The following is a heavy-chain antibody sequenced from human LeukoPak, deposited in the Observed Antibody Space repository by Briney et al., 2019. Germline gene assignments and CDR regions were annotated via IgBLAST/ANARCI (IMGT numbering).Heavy chain of an antibody. D-gene: IGHD3-10*01. J-gene: IGHJ3*01. V-gene: IGHV1-69*06. CDR2: ITPLSATP. Sequence: PVKVSCKASAGRFNKYAIRWVRQAPGHGLEWMGRITPLSATPSQSQWIQGRITITADISTNTVYLDLSSLTSQGTALYFCAGDPPGTPVGFDVWGQGTMVTVSS. CDR1: AGRFNKYA. CDR3: AGDPPGTPVGFDV.